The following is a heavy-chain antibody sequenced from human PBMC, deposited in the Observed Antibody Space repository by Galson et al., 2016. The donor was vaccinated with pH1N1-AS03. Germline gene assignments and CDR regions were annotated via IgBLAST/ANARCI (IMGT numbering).Heavy chain of an antibody. Sequence: QSGAEVKKPGESLRISCQGSGYTFTKSWITWVRQMPGKGLEWMGRIDPGDSYIDYSTSFYGHVTIPVDTDINTAYLQWNNLKPSDSAIYFCAKTTVSAFRGNWFDPWGQGTLVTVSS. CDR2: IDPGDSYI. J-gene: IGHJ5*02. CDR1: GYTFTKSW. CDR3: AKTTVSAFRGNWFDP. V-gene: IGHV5-10-1*01. D-gene: IGHD1/OR15-1a*01.